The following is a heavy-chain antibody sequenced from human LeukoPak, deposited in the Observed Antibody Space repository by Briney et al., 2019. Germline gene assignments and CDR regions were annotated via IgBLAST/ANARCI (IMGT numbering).Heavy chain of an antibody. CDR2: ISGSGGST. Sequence: GGSLRLSCAASGFTFSSYAMSWVRQAPGKGLEWVSAISGSGGSTYYADSVKGRFTISRDNSKNTLYLQMNSLRAEDTAVYYCARDDSPRFSLYYFDYWGQGTLVTVSS. V-gene: IGHV3-23*01. CDR1: GFTFSSYA. CDR3: ARDDSPRFSLYYFDY. D-gene: IGHD2-21*02. J-gene: IGHJ4*02.